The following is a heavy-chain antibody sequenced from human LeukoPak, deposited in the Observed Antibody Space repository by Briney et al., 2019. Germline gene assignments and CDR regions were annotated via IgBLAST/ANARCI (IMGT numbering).Heavy chain of an antibody. J-gene: IGHJ4*02. V-gene: IGHV1-2*02. Sequence: VASVKVSCKASGYTFTGYYMHWVRQAPGQGLEWMGWINPDNGGTNYAQKFQGRVTMTRDMSISTAYMELSRLRSDDTAVYYCARDPWNSGYDYLYYFDYWGQGTLVTVSS. CDR1: GYTFTGYY. CDR2: INPDNGGT. D-gene: IGHD5-12*01. CDR3: ARDPWNSGYDYLYYFDY.